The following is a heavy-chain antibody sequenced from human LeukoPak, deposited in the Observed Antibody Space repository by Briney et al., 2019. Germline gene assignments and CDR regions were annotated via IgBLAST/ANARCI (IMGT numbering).Heavy chain of an antibody. Sequence: PGGSLRLSCAASGLTFSSYSMNWVRQAPGKGLEWVSSISSSGTYVYYADSVKGRFTISRDNAKNSLSLQMNSLRADEAAVYYCARASSKQLAGYLPDGFDIWGQGTMVTVSS. V-gene: IGHV3-21*01. CDR2: ISSSGTYV. D-gene: IGHD3-9*01. J-gene: IGHJ3*02. CDR1: GLTFSSYS. CDR3: ARASSKQLAGYLPDGFDI.